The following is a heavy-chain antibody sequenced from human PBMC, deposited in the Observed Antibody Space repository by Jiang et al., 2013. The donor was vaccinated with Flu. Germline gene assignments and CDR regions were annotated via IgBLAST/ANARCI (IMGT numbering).Heavy chain of an antibody. CDR2: IWYDGSNK. CDR1: GFTFSSYG. J-gene: IGHJ4*02. D-gene: IGHD3-22*01. V-gene: IGHV3-33*01. CDR3: ATGVEYYYDSSGPTGD. Sequence: QLVESGGGVVQPGRSLRLSCAASGFTFSSYGMHWVRQAPGKGLEWVAVIWYDGSNKYYADSVKGRFTISRDNSKNTLYLQMNSLRAEDTAVYYCATGVEYYYDSSGPTGDWGQGTLVTVSS.